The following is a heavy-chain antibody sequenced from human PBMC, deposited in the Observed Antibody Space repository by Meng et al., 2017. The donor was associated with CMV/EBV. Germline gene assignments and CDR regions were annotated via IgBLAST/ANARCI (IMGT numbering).Heavy chain of an antibody. V-gene: IGHV1-8*01. CDR1: GYTFTSYD. CDR2: MNPNSGNT. CDR3: ASVSGGAYGMDV. Sequence: ASVQVSCKASGYTFTSYDINWVRQATGQGLEWMGWMNPNSGNTGYAQKFQGRVTMTRNTSISTAYMELSSLRSEDTAVYYCASVSGGAYGMDVWGQGTTVTVSS. J-gene: IGHJ6*02. D-gene: IGHD2/OR15-2a*01.